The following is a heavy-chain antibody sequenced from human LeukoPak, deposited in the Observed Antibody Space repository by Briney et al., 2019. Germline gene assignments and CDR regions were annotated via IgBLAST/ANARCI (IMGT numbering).Heavy chain of an antibody. CDR3: ARDRDRAAADTWFDP. J-gene: IGHJ5*02. D-gene: IGHD6-13*01. CDR2: INPNSGGT. Sequence: ASVKVSCKASGYTFTCYYMHWVRQATGQGLEWMGCINPNSGGTNYTQNFQGRVTLTRDTSISTAYMELSSLRSDDTAVYYCARDRDRAAADTWFDPWGQGTLVTVSS. CDR1: GYTFTCYY. V-gene: IGHV1-2*02.